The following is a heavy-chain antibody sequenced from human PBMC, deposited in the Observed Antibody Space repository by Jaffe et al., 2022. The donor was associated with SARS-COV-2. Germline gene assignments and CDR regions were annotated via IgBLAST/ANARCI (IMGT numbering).Heavy chain of an antibody. Sequence: QITLKESGPTLVKPTQTLTLTCTFSGFSLSTSGVGVGWIRQPPGKALEWLALIYWDDDKRYSPSLKSRLTITKDTSKNQVVLTMTNMDPVDTATYYCAHSPLNYGSGSYYMRGNWFDPWGQGTLVTVSS. CDR3: AHSPLNYGSGSYYMRGNWFDP. D-gene: IGHD3-10*01. J-gene: IGHJ5*02. CDR2: IYWDDDK. CDR1: GFSLSTSGVG. V-gene: IGHV2-5*02.